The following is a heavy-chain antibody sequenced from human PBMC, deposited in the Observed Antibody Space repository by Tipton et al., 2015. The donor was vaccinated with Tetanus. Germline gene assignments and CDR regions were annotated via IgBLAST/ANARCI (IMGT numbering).Heavy chain of an antibody. V-gene: IGHV4-34*01. J-gene: IGHJ5*01. CDR1: GGSFSGYY. CDR2: INHSGST. D-gene: IGHD4/OR15-4a*01. Sequence: TLSLTCAVYGGSFSGYYWSWIRQPPGKGLEWIGEINHSGSTNYNPSLKSRVTMSVDTSKNQFSLRLKSVTPADTAMYYCARDGWGLTNWFDSWGQGTLVTVSS. CDR3: ARDGWGLTNWFDS.